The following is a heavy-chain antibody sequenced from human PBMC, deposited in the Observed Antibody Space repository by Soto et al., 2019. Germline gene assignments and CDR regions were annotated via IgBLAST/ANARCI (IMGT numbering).Heavy chain of an antibody. V-gene: IGHV3-30*18. CDR2: ISYDGSNK. CDR3: AKDRGKQQLVSHTPIYYGDNGMDV. D-gene: IGHD6-13*01. Sequence: QVQLVESGGGVVQPGRSLRLSCAASGFTFSSYGMHWVRQAPGKGLEWVAVISYDGSNKYYADSVKGRFTISRDNSKNTLYLQMSSLRAEDTAVYYCAKDRGKQQLVSHTPIYYGDNGMDVW. J-gene: IGHJ6*01. CDR1: GFTFSSYG.